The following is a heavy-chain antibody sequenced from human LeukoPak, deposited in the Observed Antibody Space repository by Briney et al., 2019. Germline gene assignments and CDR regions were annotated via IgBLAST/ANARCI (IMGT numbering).Heavy chain of an antibody. CDR3: ARASDDFGDYGFDY. Sequence: SETLSLTCTVSGGSISSYYWSWIRQPPGKGLEWIGYIYYSGSTNYNPSLQSRLTMSMDTSKNQFSLRLSSATAADTAVYYCARASDDFGDYGFDYWGQGTLVTVSS. CDR2: IYYSGST. CDR1: GGSISSYY. D-gene: IGHD4-17*01. V-gene: IGHV4-59*12. J-gene: IGHJ4*02.